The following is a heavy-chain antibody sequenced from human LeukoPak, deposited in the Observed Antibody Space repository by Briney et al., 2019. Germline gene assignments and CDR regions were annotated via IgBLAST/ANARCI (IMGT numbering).Heavy chain of an antibody. Sequence: SETLSLTCAVSGYSISSGYYWGWFRRPPGKGLEWIGGIFLSGTTFCNSSLQRRLTIICDTSKNQFSLKLSSVTTSDTAVYYCARRPSAGAFDIWGQGTMVTVSS. CDR3: ARRPSAGAFDI. J-gene: IGHJ3*02. CDR2: IFLSGTT. CDR1: GYSISSGYY. V-gene: IGHV4-38-2*01.